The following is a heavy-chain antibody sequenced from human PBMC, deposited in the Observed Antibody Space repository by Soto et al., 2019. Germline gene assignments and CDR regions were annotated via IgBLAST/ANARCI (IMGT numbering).Heavy chain of an antibody. J-gene: IGHJ4*02. CDR3: ARSAGSYYDSSRYTLNY. CDR1: GASIGSGSCY. D-gene: IGHD3-22*01. CDR2: MYYSGST. Sequence: TRSVACTVSGASIGSGSCYWNWIRQHPVKGLEWIGYMYYSGSTYYNPSLKSRVTISVDTSKSQFSLKVNSVTAADTAVYYCARSAGSYYDSSRYTLNYWGQGTLVTVS. V-gene: IGHV4-31*03.